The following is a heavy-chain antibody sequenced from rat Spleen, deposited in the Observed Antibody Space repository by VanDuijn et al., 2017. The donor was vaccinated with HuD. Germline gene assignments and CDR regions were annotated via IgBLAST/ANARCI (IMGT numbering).Heavy chain of an antibody. V-gene: IGHV5-31*01. CDR1: GITFNNYW. D-gene: IGHD1-4*01. CDR3: ARQGYNSYFDY. Sequence: EVQLVESGGGRVQPGRSLRLSCVASGITFNNYWMTWIRQAPGKGLEWVASISPSGGGTYYRDSVKGRFTISRDNAKRTLFLQMDSLRSDDTATYYCARQGYNSYFDYWGQGVMVTVSS. CDR2: ISPSGGGT. J-gene: IGHJ2*01.